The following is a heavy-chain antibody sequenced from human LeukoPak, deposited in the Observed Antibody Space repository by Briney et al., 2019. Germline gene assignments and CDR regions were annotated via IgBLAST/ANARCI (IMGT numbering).Heavy chain of an antibody. V-gene: IGHV3-21*04. Sequence: PGGSLRLSCAASGLTFSNYGMNWVRQTPDKGLEWVASISSTSSYIYYTDSVRGRFTISRENAKNSLYLQMNSLRAEDTAVYYCARSLGYCSAGSCFPFDYWGQGTLVTVSS. CDR3: ARSLGYCSAGSCFPFDY. J-gene: IGHJ4*02. CDR2: ISSTSSYI. D-gene: IGHD2-15*01. CDR1: GLTFSNYG.